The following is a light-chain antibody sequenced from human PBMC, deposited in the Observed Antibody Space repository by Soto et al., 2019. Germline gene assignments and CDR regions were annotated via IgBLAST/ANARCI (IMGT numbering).Light chain of an antibody. CDR1: TFNIGNNF. Sequence: QSVLTQPPSVSAAPGQKVTISCSGSTFNIGNNFVSWYQQLPGTAPKLLIYDNNKRPSGIPDRFSGSKSGTSATLGITGLQTGDETDYYCCSYAGSSTYVFGTGTQVTV. V-gene: IGLV1-51*01. J-gene: IGLJ1*01. CDR2: DNN. CDR3: CSYAGSSTYV.